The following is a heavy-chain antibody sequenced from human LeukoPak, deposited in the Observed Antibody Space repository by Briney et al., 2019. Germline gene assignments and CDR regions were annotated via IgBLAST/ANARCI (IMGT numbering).Heavy chain of an antibody. J-gene: IGHJ5*02. CDR1: GGSISSGGYY. V-gene: IGHV4-31*03. CDR2: IYYSGST. D-gene: IGHD3-22*01. Sequence: PSETLSLTCTVSGGSISSGGYYWSWIRQHPGKGLEWIGYIYYSGSTHYNPSLKSRVTISVDTSKNQFSLKLSSVTAADTAVYYCARGGQGYYYDSSGYSWGQGTLVTVSS. CDR3: ARGGQGYYYDSSGYS.